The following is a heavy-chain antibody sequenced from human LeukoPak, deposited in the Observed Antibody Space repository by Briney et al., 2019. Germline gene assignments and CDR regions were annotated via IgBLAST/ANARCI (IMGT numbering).Heavy chain of an antibody. D-gene: IGHD6-19*01. CDR2: IYISGST. V-gene: IGHV4-4*07. CDR1: GGTISSYY. Sequence: SGTLSLTCTVSGGTISSYYWSWIRQPAGKGLEWIGRIYISGSTNYNPSLKSRVTMSVDTSKNQLSLKLSSVTAADTAAYYCARTWQWLPFDYWGQGTLVTVSS. CDR3: ARTWQWLPFDY. J-gene: IGHJ4*02.